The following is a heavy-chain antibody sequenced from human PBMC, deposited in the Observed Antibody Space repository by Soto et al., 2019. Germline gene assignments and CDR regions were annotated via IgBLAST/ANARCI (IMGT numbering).Heavy chain of an antibody. Sequence: ASVKVSCKASGYTFTSYGISWVRQAPGQGLEWMRWISAYNGNTNYAQKLQGRVTMTTDTSTSTAYMELRSLRSDDTAVYYCAREIEGYGYGPRIDYWGQGTLVTVSS. CDR1: GYTFTSYG. CDR3: AREIEGYGYGPRIDY. V-gene: IGHV1-18*01. CDR2: ISAYNGNT. D-gene: IGHD5-18*01. J-gene: IGHJ4*02.